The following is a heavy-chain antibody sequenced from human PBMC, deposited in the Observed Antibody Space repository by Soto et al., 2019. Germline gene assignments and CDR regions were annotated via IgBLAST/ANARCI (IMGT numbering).Heavy chain of an antibody. CDR1: GFSFATIGVS. V-gene: IGHV2-5*02. D-gene: IGHD3-9*01. CDR2: IYWDDDK. J-gene: IGHJ4*02. Sequence: SGPTLVNPTQTLTLTCTFSGFSFATIGVSVGWIRQPPGKALEWLALIYWDDDKRYSPSLTSRLTITKDPSKDQVLLTMTNMDPVDTATYFCARSFSTDWSIVSWGQGTLVTVSS. CDR3: ARSFSTDWSIVS.